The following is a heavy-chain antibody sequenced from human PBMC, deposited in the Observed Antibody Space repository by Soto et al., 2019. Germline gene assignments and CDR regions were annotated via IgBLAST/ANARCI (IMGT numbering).Heavy chain of an antibody. CDR3: TRDRSFRRWPHDAFDI. J-gene: IGHJ3*02. D-gene: IGHD6-13*01. V-gene: IGHV1-18*01. CDR1: GYTFTSYG. CDR2: ISAYNGNT. Sequence: QVQLVQSGAEVKKPGASVKVSCKASGYTFTSYGISWVRQAPGQGLEWMGWISAYNGNTNYAQKLQGRVTMTTDTSTSTAYMELRSLRSDDTAVYYCTRDRSFRRWPHDAFDIWGQGTMVTVSS.